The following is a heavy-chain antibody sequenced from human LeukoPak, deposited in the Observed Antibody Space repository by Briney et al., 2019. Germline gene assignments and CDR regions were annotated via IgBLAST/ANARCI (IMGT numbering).Heavy chain of an antibody. J-gene: IGHJ4*02. V-gene: IGHV1-2*02. CDR2: INPNSGGT. CDR1: GYTFTSYY. Sequence: ASVKVSCKASGYTFTSYYMHWVRQAPGQGLEWMGWINPNSGGTNYAQKFQGRVTMTTDSSTRTAYMELRSLRSDDTAVYYCARDCSTASCSEVDYWGQGTLVTVSS. CDR3: ARDCSTASCSEVDY. D-gene: IGHD2-2*01.